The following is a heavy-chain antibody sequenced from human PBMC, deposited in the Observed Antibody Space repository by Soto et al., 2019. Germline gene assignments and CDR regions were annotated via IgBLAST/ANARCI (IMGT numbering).Heavy chain of an antibody. CDR2: IYYSGST. D-gene: IGHD6-13*01. Sequence: PSETLSLTCTVSGGSISSYDWGWIRQPPRKGLEWSGYIYYSGSTNYNPSLKSRGTISVDTSKNQFSLKLSSVTAADTAVYYCARDSLKGAAAGPSTTWYYYYGMDVWGQGTTVTVSS. CDR3: ARDSLKGAAAGPSTTWYYYYGMDV. J-gene: IGHJ6*02. V-gene: IGHV4-59*01. CDR1: GGSISSYD.